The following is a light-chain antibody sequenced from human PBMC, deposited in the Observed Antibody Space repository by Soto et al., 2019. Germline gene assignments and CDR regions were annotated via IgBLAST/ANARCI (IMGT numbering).Light chain of an antibody. V-gene: IGLV2-14*01. CDR2: EVS. J-gene: IGLJ3*02. Sequence: QSALTQPASVSGSPGQSITISCTGSTSDIGSYDYVSWYQQHPGKAPKLIIYEVSYRPSGVPDRFSGFKSGNTASLTISGLQAEDEADFYCSSYTRSTSWVFGGGTKVTVL. CDR3: SSYTRSTSWV. CDR1: TSDIGSYDY.